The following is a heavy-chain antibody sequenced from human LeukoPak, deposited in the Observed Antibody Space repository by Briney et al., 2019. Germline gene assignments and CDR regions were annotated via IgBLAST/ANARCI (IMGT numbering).Heavy chain of an antibody. CDR2: ISGSGGST. D-gene: IGHD3-10*01. V-gene: IGHV3-23*01. CDR3: AKDPLWFGELSWFDP. CDR1: GSTFSDYY. J-gene: IGHJ5*02. Sequence: GGSLRLSCAASGSTFSDYYMSWIRQAPGKGLEWVSAISGSGGSTYYADSVKGRFTISRDNSKNTLYLQMNSLRAEDTAVYYCAKDPLWFGELSWFDPWGQGTLVTVSS.